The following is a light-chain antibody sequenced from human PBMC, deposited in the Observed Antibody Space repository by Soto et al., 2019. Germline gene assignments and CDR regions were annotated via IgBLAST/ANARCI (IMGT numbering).Light chain of an antibody. CDR2: DAS. CDR1: QTVGSDY. J-gene: IGKJ5*01. CDR3: QQRSNWPPIT. V-gene: IGKV3-11*01. Sequence: EVVLTQSPGTLSLSPGERATLSCRSSQTVGSDYLAWYQQKPDQAPRLLIYDASNRATGIPARFSGSVSGTDFTLTISSLEPEDFAVYYCQQRSNWPPITFGQGTRLEIK.